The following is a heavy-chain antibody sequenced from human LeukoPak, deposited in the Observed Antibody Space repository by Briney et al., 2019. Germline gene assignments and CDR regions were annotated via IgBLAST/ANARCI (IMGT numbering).Heavy chain of an antibody. J-gene: IGHJ4*02. Sequence: ASVRVSCKASRYTFTGYYIHWVRQAPGQGLEWLGWISTYNGDTSYTQKLQGRVTMTTDTSTSTAYMEVRSLRSDDTAVYYCARGASLRNFDYWGQGTLVTVSS. V-gene: IGHV1-18*04. CDR2: ISTYNGDT. CDR3: ARGASLRNFDY. CDR1: RYTFTGYY. D-gene: IGHD4/OR15-4a*01.